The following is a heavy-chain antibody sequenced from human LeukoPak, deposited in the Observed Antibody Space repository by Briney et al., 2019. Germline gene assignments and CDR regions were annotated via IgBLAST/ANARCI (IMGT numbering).Heavy chain of an antibody. CDR2: IYYSGST. CDR3: ARGSYYSYDDYYFDY. Sequence: PSETLSLTCTFSGGSISSYYWSWIRQPPAKGLEWIGYIYYSGSTNYNPYLKRRGTISVDTSKNQFSLKLSSVTAADTAVYYCARGSYYSYDDYYFDYWGQGTLVTVSS. D-gene: IGHD5-18*01. CDR1: GGSISSYY. J-gene: IGHJ4*02. V-gene: IGHV4-59*13.